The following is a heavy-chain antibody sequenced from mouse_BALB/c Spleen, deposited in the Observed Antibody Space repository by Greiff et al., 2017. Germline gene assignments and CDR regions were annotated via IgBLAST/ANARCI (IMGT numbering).Heavy chain of an antibody. CDR1: GYAFTNYL. Sequence: QVQLKESGAELVRPGTSVKVSCKASGYAFTNYLIEWVKQRPGQGLEWIGVINPGSGGTNYNEKFKGKATLTADKSSSTAYMQLSSLTSDDSAVYFCARHYYYGSSGFYYAMDYWGQGTSVTVSS. D-gene: IGHD1-1*01. CDR3: ARHYYYGSSGFYYAMDY. V-gene: IGHV1-54*01. J-gene: IGHJ4*01. CDR2: INPGSGGT.